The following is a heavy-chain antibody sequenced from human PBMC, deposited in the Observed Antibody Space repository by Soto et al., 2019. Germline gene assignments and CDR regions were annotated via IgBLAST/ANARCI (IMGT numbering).Heavy chain of an antibody. Sequence: EVQLVESGGGLVEPGGSICLSCVASGFTFTKAYMTWVRQAPGKGLEWVGRIKGSHAGGTTDYATSVKGRFTISRDDSKNTLYLQMNSLKTEDTSVHYCATEGGYPGSNFYGAYWGQGTLVTVSS. D-gene: IGHD1-26*01. J-gene: IGHJ4*02. V-gene: IGHV3-15*01. CDR1: GFTFTKAY. CDR3: ATEGGYPGSNFYGAY. CDR2: IKGSHAGGTT.